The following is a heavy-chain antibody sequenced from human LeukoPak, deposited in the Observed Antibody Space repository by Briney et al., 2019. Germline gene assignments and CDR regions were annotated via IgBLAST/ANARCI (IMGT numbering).Heavy chain of an antibody. CDR2: LTASGGST. Sequence: GESLKISCQASGFTFDSYAMSWVRQVPGKGLEWVSFLTASGGSTDYADSAKGRFTISRDNSKNTLYLQMNGLRAEDTAVYHCAKHVYDSSGYYYVFGYWGQGTPVTVSS. D-gene: IGHD3-22*01. CDR1: GFTFDSYA. V-gene: IGHV3-23*01. CDR3: AKHVYDSSGYYYVFGY. J-gene: IGHJ4*02.